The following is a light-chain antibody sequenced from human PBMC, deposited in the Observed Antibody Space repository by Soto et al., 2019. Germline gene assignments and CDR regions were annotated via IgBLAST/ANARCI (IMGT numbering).Light chain of an antibody. CDR2: GAS. CDR3: QQDGSSPLT. CDR1: QSVSSSY. Sequence: EIVLTQSPGTLSLSPGERATLSCRASQSVSSSYLDWYQQKPVQAPRLLIYGASSRATGIPDRFSGSGSGTDFTLNISRLETEDFAVYYCQQDGSSPLTFGGGTKVEVK. J-gene: IGKJ4*01. V-gene: IGKV3-20*01.